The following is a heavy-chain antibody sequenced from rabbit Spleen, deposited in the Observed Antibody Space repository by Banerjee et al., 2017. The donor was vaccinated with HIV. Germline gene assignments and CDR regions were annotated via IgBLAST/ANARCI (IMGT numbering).Heavy chain of an antibody. CDR1: GFTLRGYY. J-gene: IGHJ4*01. V-gene: IGHV1S40*01. CDR2: IYNGDVST. D-gene: IGHD7-1*01. Sequence: QSLEESGGDLVKPGASLTLTCTASGFTLRGYYICWVRQAPGTGLEWIACIYNGDVSTCYANWAKGRFTSSKTSSTTVTLQLTRLTAADTATYFCARGAWSTDCMNLWGPGTLVTVS. CDR3: ARGAWSTDCMNL.